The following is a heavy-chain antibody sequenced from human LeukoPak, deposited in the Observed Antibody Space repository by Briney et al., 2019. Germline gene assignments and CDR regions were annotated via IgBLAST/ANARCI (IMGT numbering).Heavy chain of an antibody. CDR3: ASLYDYGGNADAFDI. Sequence: ASVKVSCKASGYTFTSYDINWVRPATGQGLEWMGWMNPNSGNTGYAQKFQGRVTMTRNTSISTAYMELSSLRSEDTAVYHCASLYDYGGNADAFDIWGQGTMVTVSS. CDR2: MNPNSGNT. V-gene: IGHV1-8*01. J-gene: IGHJ3*02. D-gene: IGHD4-23*01. CDR1: GYTFTSYD.